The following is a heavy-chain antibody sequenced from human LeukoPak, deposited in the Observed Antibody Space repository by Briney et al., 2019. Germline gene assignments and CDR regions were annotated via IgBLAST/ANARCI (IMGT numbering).Heavy chain of an antibody. CDR3: AKTWSSGWLASHYYYGMDV. D-gene: IGHD6-19*01. Sequence: ASVKVSCKASGYTFTSYGISWVRQAPGQGLEWMGWISAYNGNTNYAQKLQGRVTMTTDTSTSTAYMELRSLRAEDTAVYYCAKTWSSGWLASHYYYGMDVWGQGTTVTVSS. V-gene: IGHV1-18*01. CDR2: ISAYNGNT. J-gene: IGHJ6*02. CDR1: GYTFTSYG.